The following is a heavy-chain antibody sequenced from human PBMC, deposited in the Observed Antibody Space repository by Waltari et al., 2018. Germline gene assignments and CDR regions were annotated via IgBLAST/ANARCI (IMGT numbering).Heavy chain of an antibody. CDR2: IYYSGST. Sequence: QLQLQESGPGLVKPSETLSLTCTVSGGPITSNNYYWGWIRQPPGKGLEWLGTIYYSGSTYYNPSLKSRVAISVDTSKNQFSLKVTSVTAADTAVYYCARHRDIVATLFDYWGQGTLITVSS. D-gene: IGHD5-12*01. V-gene: IGHV4-39*01. CDR3: ARHRDIVATLFDY. CDR1: GGPITSNNYY. J-gene: IGHJ4*02.